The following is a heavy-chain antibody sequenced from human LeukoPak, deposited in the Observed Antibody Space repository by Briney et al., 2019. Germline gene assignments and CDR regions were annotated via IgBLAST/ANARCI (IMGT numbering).Heavy chain of an antibody. V-gene: IGHV3-30*18. CDR1: KFTFSNYG. D-gene: IGHD3-9*01. Sequence: GGSLRLSCAASKFTFSNYGMHWVRQAPGKGPEWVAVISSDGSNKYYADSVKGRFTISRDNSKNTLYLQMNSLRAEDTAVYYCAKCPSGVLRYFAPIDYWGQGTLVTVSS. CDR2: ISSDGSNK. CDR3: AKCPSGVLRYFAPIDY. J-gene: IGHJ4*02.